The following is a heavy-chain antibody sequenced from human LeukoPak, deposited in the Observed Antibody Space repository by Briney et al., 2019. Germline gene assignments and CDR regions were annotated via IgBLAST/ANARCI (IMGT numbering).Heavy chain of an antibody. J-gene: IGHJ4*02. CDR1: GFTFSSYA. CDR2: ISYDGSNK. CDR3: ARAYEVAAAGIN. Sequence: GGSLRLSCAASGFTFSSYAMHWVRQAPGKGLEWVAVISYDGSNKYYADSVKGRFTISRDNSKNTLYLQMNSLRAGDTAVYYCARAYEVAAAGINWGQGTLVTVSS. V-gene: IGHV3-30-3*01. D-gene: IGHD6-13*01.